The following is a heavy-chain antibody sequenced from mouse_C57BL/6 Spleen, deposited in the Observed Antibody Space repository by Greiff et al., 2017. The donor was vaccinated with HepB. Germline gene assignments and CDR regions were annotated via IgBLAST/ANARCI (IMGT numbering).Heavy chain of an antibody. V-gene: IGHV1-53*01. CDR1: GYTFTSYW. CDR3: ARLRDDGLLPTWFAY. J-gene: IGHJ3*01. D-gene: IGHD2-10*01. Sequence: QVQLQQPGTELVKPGASVKLSCKASGYTFTSYWMHWVKQRPGQGLEWIGNINPSNGGTKYNEKFKSKATLTVDKSSSTAYMQLSSLTSEDSAVYYCARLRDDGLLPTWFAYWGQGTLVTVSA. CDR2: INPSNGGT.